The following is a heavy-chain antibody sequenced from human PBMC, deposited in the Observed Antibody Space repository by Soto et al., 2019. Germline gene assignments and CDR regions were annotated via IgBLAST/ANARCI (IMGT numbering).Heavy chain of an antibody. CDR3: ASHGITGTWVYYYGMDV. D-gene: IGHD1-7*01. V-gene: IGHV1-69*12. CDR1: GGTFSSYA. CDR2: IIPIFDTA. J-gene: IGHJ6*02. Sequence: QVQLVQSGAEVKKPGSSVKVSCKASGGTFSSYAISWVRQAPGQGLEWMGGIIPIFDTADYAQKFQGRVTITADESTSTAYEELSSLRSEDTAVYYCASHGITGTWVYYYGMDVWVQGTTVTVSS.